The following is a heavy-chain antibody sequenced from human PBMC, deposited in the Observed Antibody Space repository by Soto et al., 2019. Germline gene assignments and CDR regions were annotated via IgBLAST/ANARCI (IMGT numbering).Heavy chain of an antibody. CDR1: GFTVSNNF. CDR2: IYSGGSI. CDR3: ARDGNGQRGSPH. J-gene: IGHJ4*02. D-gene: IGHD3-16*01. V-gene: IGHV3-53*02. Sequence: VQPVESGGGLIKAGGSLRLSCAVSGFTVSNNFMMWVRQAPGKGLEWVSLIYSGGSISYADSVKGRFTISRDGSMNMLYLQMNSLTAEDTAVYYCARDGNGQRGSPHWGQGTLVTVSS.